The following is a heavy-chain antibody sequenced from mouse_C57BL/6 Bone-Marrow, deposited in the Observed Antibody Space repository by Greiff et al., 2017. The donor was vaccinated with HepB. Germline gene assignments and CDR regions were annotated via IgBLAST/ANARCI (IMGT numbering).Heavy chain of an antibody. J-gene: IGHJ4*01. CDR1: GYSITSGYY. D-gene: IGHD2-1*01. CDR3: ARRRGNLDYYAMDY. CDR2: ISYDGSN. Sequence: VQLQQSGPGLVKPSQSLSLTCSVTGYSITSGYYWNWIRQFPGNKLEWMGYISYDGSNNYNPSLKNRISITRDTSKNQFFLKLNSVTTEDTATYYCARRRGNLDYYAMDYWGQGTSVTVSS. V-gene: IGHV3-6*01.